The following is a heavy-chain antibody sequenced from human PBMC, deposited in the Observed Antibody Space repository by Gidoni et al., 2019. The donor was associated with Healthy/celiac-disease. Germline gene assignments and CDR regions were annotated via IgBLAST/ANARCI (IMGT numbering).Heavy chain of an antibody. CDR1: GFTFDDYA. J-gene: IGHJ6*02. CDR3: AKGVAGPYYYYYGMDV. D-gene: IGHD6-19*01. V-gene: IGHV3-43D*03. CDR2: ISWDGGST. Sequence: EVQLVESGGVVVQPGGSLRLSCAASGFTFDDYAMHWVRQAPGKGLEWVSLISWDGGSTYYADSVKGRFTISRDNSKNSLYLQMNSLRAEDTALYYCAKGVAGPYYYYYGMDVWGQGTTVTVSS.